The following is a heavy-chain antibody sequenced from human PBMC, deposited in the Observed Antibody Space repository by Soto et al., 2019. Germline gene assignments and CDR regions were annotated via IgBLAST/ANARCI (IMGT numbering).Heavy chain of an antibody. CDR3: AKDESAGYYYFDY. CDR2: ISNNGGST. CDR1: GFTFSNYA. J-gene: IGHJ4*02. Sequence: GGSLRLSCAASGFTFSNYAMSWVRQAPGKGLEWVSVISNNGGSTYYADSVKGRFTISRDNSKNTLYLQMNSLRAEDTAVYYCAKDESAGYYYFDYWGQGTLVTVSS. D-gene: IGHD3-9*01. V-gene: IGHV3-23*01.